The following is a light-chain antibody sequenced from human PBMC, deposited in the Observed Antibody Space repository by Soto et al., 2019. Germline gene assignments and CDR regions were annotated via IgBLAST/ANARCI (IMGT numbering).Light chain of an antibody. CDR1: QSVSSSY. V-gene: IGKV3D-20*02. CDR2: GAS. CDR3: QQYSNWPIT. Sequence: IVWTHAPCTLSLSPVERATLSFMSSQSVSSSYLAWYQQKPGQAPRLLIYGASNRATGIPDRFSGSGSGTDFTLTFSSLEPEDFAVYYCQQYSNWPITFGQGTRLEIK. J-gene: IGKJ5*01.